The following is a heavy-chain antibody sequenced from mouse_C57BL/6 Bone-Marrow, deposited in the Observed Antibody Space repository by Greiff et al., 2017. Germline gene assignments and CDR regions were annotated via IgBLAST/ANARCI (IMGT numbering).Heavy chain of an antibody. V-gene: IGHV5-17*01. CDR3: ARDEGLCGV. J-gene: IGHJ1*03. CDR2: ISSGSSTI. CDR1: GFTFSDYG. Sequence: EVQGVESGGGLVKPGGSLKLSCAASGFTFSDYGMHWVRQAPEKGLEWVAYISSGSSTISYADTVKGRFTISRDNAKNTLFLQVTSLRSEDTAMYFCARDEGLCGVGGRGTTVSVSS.